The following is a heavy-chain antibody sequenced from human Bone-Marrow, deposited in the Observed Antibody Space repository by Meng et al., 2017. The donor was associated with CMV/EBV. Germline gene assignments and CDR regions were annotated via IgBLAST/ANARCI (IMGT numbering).Heavy chain of an antibody. V-gene: IGHV4-39*07. CDR1: GDSLSSGNYF. CDR3: AIGFFHVQKYHHYYGMDV. J-gene: IGHJ6*02. CDR2: IYYGESP. Sequence: GSLRLSCIVSGDSLSSGNYFWDWIRHPPGKGLEWIGSIYYGESPYYNPSLKSRVTKSIDTSKNQFSLNRSSVTAADTGVYFCAIGFFHVQKYHHYYGMDVWGQGTTVTVSS. D-gene: IGHD2/OR15-2a*01.